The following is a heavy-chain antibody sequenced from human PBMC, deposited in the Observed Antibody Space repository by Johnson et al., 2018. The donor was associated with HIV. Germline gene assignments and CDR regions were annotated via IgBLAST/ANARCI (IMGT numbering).Heavy chain of an antibody. CDR2: ISYDGSNK. CDR3: ARVNIAFYI. J-gene: IGHJ3*02. V-gene: IGHV3-30-3*01. Sequence: QVQLVESGGGVVQPGRSLRLSCAASGFTFSSYAMHWVRQAPGKGLEWVAVISYDGSNKYYADSVKGRFTISRDNSKNTLYLQMNSLRAEDTAVYYCARVNIAFYIWGQGTIVTVSS. D-gene: IGHD2/OR15-2a*01. CDR1: GFTFSSYA.